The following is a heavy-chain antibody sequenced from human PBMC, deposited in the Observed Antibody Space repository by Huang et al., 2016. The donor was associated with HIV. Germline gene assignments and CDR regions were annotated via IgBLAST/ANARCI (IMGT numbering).Heavy chain of an antibody. D-gene: IGHD3-3*01. Sequence: QLQLQESGPGLVKPSETLSLTCTVSGGSISSSSYYWGWIRQPPGKRLEWIGSIHYSGSTYYNPTLKSRVTISVDTSKNQFYLKLSSVTAADTAVYYCARHSDDFWSGYSYFDYWGQGTLVPVSS. CDR1: GGSISSSSYY. J-gene: IGHJ4*02. CDR3: ARHSDDFWSGYSYFDY. CDR2: IHYSGST. V-gene: IGHV4-39*01.